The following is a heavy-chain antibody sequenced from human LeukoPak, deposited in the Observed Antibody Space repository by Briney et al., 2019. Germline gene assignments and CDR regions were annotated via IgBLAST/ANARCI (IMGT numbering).Heavy chain of an antibody. J-gene: IGHJ5*02. CDR1: GGSFSGYY. Sequence: PSETLSLTCAVYGGSFSGYYWSWIRQPPGKGLEWIGEINHSGSTNYNPSLKSRVSISVDASKNQFSLKLSSVTAADTAVYYCAGGSYYDFWSGYYGESNWFDPWGQGTLVTVSS. V-gene: IGHV4-34*01. D-gene: IGHD3-3*01. CDR2: INHSGST. CDR3: AGGSYYDFWSGYYGESNWFDP.